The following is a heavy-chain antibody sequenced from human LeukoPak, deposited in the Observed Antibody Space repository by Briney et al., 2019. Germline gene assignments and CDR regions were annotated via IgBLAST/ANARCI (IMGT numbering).Heavy chain of an antibody. Sequence: AGGSLRLSCGASGFIFSNYWMAWVRQAPGKGLEWISYITASSNTIYYADSVKGRFTISRDNAKNSLYLQMNSLRAEDTAVYYCATSNGHLDNWGQGTLVTVSS. CDR3: ATSNGHLDN. J-gene: IGHJ4*02. CDR2: ITASSNTI. CDR1: GFIFSNYW. D-gene: IGHD2/OR15-2a*01. V-gene: IGHV3-48*01.